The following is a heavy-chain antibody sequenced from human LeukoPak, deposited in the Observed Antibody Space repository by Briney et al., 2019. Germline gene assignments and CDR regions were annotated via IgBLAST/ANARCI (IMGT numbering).Heavy chain of an antibody. CDR3: ASRYSSSWYEGYFDY. V-gene: IGHV4-39*01. D-gene: IGHD6-13*01. Sequence: PSETLSLTCTVSGGSISSSSYYWGWLRQPPGKGLEWIGNIYYSGRPYYNPSLKSRITVSVDTARNQFSLKLTSVTAADTAVYYCASRYSSSWYEGYFDYWGQGTLVTVSS. CDR2: IYYSGRP. CDR1: GGSISSSSYY. J-gene: IGHJ4*02.